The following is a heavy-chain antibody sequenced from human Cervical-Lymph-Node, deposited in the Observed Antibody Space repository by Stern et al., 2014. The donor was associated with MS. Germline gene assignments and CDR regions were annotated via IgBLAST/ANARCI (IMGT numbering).Heavy chain of an antibody. J-gene: IGHJ4*02. Sequence: QVQLVQSGGEVKKPGASVKVSCKASGYTFSYYGLSWVRQAPGQGLEWMGWISGYNGDTRYAQKFRGRVTMTTDTSTSTAYMEVRSLRSDDTAVYYCARVPPGPRMAHCLDIWGQGTLVTVSS. CDR2: ISGYNGDT. CDR3: ARVPPGPRMAHCLDI. V-gene: IGHV1-18*01. D-gene: IGHD5-24*01. CDR1: GYTFSYYG.